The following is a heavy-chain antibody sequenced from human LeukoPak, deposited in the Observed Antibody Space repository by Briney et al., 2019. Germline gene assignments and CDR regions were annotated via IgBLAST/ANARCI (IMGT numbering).Heavy chain of an antibody. J-gene: IGHJ4*02. CDR1: GFTFSNYA. D-gene: IGHD1-26*01. V-gene: IGHV3-23*01. Sequence: TGGSLRLSCLASGFTFSNYAMSWVRQAPGKGLEWVSAISGSADSTYYADSVKGRFTISRDNSKNTLYLQMNSLRAEDAAVYYCARDKVVGATKFDYWGQGTLVTVSS. CDR3: ARDKVVGATKFDY. CDR2: ISGSADST.